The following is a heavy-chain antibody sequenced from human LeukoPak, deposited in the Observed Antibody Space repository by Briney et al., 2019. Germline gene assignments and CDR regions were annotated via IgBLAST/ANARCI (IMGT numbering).Heavy chain of an antibody. CDR3: ARDGLERRLENS. CDR2: IYHSGST. J-gene: IGHJ4*02. Sequence: SETLSLTCTVSGYSISSGYYWGWIRQPPGKGLEWIGSIYHSGSTYYNPSLKSRVTISVDTPKNQFSLKLSSVTAADTAVYYCARDGLERRLENSWGQGTLVTVSS. V-gene: IGHV4-38-2*02. D-gene: IGHD1-1*01. CDR1: GYSISSGYY.